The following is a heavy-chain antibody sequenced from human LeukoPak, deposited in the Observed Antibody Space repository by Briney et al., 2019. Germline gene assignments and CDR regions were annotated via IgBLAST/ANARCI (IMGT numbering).Heavy chain of an antibody. V-gene: IGHV1-46*01. CDR1: GYTSTSYY. Sequence: GASVKVSCKASGYTSTSYYMHWVRQAPGQGLEWMGIINPSGGSTSYAQKFQGRVTMTRDTSTSTVYMELSSLRSEDTAVYYCARDFGSGGRIDYWGQGTLVTVSS. CDR3: ARDFGSGGRIDY. CDR2: INPSGGST. D-gene: IGHD2-15*01. J-gene: IGHJ4*02.